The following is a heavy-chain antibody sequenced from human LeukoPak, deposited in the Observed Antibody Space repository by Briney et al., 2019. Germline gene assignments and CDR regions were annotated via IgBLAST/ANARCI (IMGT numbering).Heavy chain of an antibody. D-gene: IGHD5-24*01. V-gene: IGHV4-38-2*02. J-gene: IGHJ5*02. CDR1: GYSISSGHY. CDR3: ARGDGYNSDLNWFDP. Sequence: PSETLSLTCTVSGYSISSGHYWGWIRQPPGKGLEWIGSIYHSGSTYYNPSLKSRVTISVDTSKNQFSLKMSSVTAADTAVYYCARGDGYNSDLNWFDPWGQGTLVTVSS. CDR2: IYHSGST.